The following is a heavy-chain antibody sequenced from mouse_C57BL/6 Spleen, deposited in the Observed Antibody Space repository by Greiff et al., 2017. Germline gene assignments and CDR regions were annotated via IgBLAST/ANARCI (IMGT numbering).Heavy chain of an antibody. D-gene: IGHD1-1*02. V-gene: IGHV1-61*01. J-gene: IGHJ3*01. CDR3: ARGDYPFAY. CDR1: GYTFTSYW. CDR2: IYPSDSET. Sequence: VQLQQPGAELVRPGSSVKLSCKASGYTFTSYWMDWVKQRPGQGLEWIGNIYPSDSETPYNQKFKDKATLTVDKSSSTAYMQLSSLTSEDSAVDYCARGDYPFAYWGQGTLVTVSA.